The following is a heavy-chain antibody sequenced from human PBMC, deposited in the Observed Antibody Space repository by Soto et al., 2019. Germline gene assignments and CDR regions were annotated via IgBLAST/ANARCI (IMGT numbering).Heavy chain of an antibody. CDR1: GVSIRASSYY. CDR2: IYYNGET. J-gene: IGHJ4*02. V-gene: IGHV4-39*01. Sequence: SETLSLTCTVSGVSIRASSYYWGWIRQPPGKGLEWIGTIYYNGETFYHPSLKSRITMSIHTSKNQFSLNMTSVTAVDTAVYYCARHGSYWGQGTLVTVSS. CDR3: ARHGSY.